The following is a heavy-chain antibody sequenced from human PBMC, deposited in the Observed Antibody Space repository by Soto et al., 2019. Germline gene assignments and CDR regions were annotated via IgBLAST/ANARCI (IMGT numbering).Heavy chain of an antibody. CDR3: ARRLADYYYYGMDV. J-gene: IGHJ6*02. CDR1: GYSFTSYW. CDR2: IDPSDSYT. Sequence: PGESLKISCKGSGYSFTSYWISWVRQMPGKGLEWRGRIDPSDSYTNYSPSFQGHVTISADKSISTAYLQWSSLKASDTAMYYCARRLADYYYYGMDVWGQGTTVTVSS. V-gene: IGHV5-10-1*01.